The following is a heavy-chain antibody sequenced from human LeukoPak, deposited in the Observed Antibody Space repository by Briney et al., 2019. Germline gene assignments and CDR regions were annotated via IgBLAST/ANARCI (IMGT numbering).Heavy chain of an antibody. CDR2: ISASGDTT. J-gene: IGHJ4*02. Sequence: GGSLRLSCAASGFTFSSHVMTWVRQAPGKGLEWVSGISASGDTTYYADSVKGRFTISRDNSKNTLYLQMNSLRAEDTAVYYCAKDLSSGYDYYFDYWGQGTLVTVSS. D-gene: IGHD5-12*01. CDR3: AKDLSSGYDYYFDY. CDR1: GFTFSSHV. V-gene: IGHV3-23*01.